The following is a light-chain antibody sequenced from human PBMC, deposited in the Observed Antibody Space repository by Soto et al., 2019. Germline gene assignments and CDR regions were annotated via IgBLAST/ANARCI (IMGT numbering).Light chain of an antibody. Sequence: DIQMTQSPSTLSASVGDRVTITCRASQSISSWLAWYQQKPGKAPKLLIYDASSLESGVPSRFSGSGSGTEFTLTISNLQPDDFATYYCQQYNSYSWTFCQGTKVEIK. J-gene: IGKJ1*01. CDR2: DAS. CDR3: QQYNSYSWT. CDR1: QSISSW. V-gene: IGKV1-5*01.